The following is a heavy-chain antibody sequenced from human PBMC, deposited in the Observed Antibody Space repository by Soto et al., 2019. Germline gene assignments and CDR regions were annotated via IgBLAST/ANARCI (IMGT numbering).Heavy chain of an antibody. D-gene: IGHD3-16*02. Sequence: ASVKVSCKTSGYDFTRYFIHWVRQAPGQGLEWMVKVNPTGGSPTFGQKFQGRVTVTTDTSTSTVYMELSSLRSDDTAVYYCSRYLSPYWG. CDR2: VNPTGGSP. J-gene: IGHJ4*01. CDR1: GYDFTRYF. V-gene: IGHV1-46*03. CDR3: SRYLSPY.